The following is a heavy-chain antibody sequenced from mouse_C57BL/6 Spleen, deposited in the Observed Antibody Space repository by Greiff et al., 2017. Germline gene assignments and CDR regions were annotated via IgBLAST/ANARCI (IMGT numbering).Heavy chain of an antibody. D-gene: IGHD4-1*01. Sequence: QVQLQQSGPELVKPGASVKISCKASGYAFSSSWMNWVKQRPGKGLEWIGRIYPGDGDTNYNGKFKGKATLTADKSSSTAYMQLSSLTSEDSAVYVCARGELGRYAMDYWGQGTSVTVSS. CDR1: GYAFSSSW. V-gene: IGHV1-82*01. J-gene: IGHJ4*01. CDR2: IYPGDGDT. CDR3: ARGELGRYAMDY.